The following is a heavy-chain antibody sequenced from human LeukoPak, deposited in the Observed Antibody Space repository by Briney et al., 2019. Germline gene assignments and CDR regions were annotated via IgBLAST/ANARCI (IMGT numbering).Heavy chain of an antibody. D-gene: IGHD3-3*01. CDR3: ARGVVFWSGYYRIPDRGHWFDP. V-gene: IGHV4-34*01. CDR1: GDSISSYY. CDR2: INHSGST. Sequence: SETLSLTCTVSGDSISSYYWSWIRQPPGKGLEWIGEINHSGSTNYNPSLKSRVTISVDTSKNQFSLKLSSVTAADTAVYYCARGVVFWSGYYRIPDRGHWFDPWGQGTLVTVSS. J-gene: IGHJ5*02.